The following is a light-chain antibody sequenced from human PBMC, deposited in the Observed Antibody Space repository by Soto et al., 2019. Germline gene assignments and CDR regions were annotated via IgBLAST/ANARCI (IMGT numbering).Light chain of an antibody. J-gene: IGKJ3*01. CDR1: QAIRNT. CDR2: AAS. V-gene: IGKV1-17*01. Sequence: DIQMTQSPSSLSASVGDRVTITCRASQAIRNTLGWYQQKAGKAPKRLIYAASSLQSGVPSRFSGSGSGTEFTLTISSLQPEDFATYYCLQYDAYPFTFGPGTKMDIK. CDR3: LQYDAYPFT.